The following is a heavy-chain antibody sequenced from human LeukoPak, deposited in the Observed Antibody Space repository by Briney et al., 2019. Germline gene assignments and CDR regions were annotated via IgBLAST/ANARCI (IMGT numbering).Heavy chain of an antibody. CDR3: ARVEVFLPAAIDMMTRYYFDY. CDR1: GGTFSSYA. J-gene: IGHJ4*02. D-gene: IGHD2-2*02. Sequence: SVKVSCKASGGTFSSYAISWVRQAPGQGLEWMGRIIPIFGTANYAQKFQGRVTITTDESTSTAYMELSSLRSEDTAVYYCARVEVFLPAAIDMMTRYYFDYWGQGTLVTVSS. V-gene: IGHV1-69*05. CDR2: IIPIFGTA.